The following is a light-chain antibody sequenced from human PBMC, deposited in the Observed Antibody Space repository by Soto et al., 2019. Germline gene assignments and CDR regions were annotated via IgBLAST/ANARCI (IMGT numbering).Light chain of an antibody. V-gene: IGKV1-5*01. CDR1: QSIIIL. CDR2: DAS. CDR3: QRYSNYPRT. J-gene: IGKJ1*01. Sequence: DIPMTQSPSTLSASVGDRVTITCRASQSIIILLAWYPQKPGKAPKLLIYDASSLESGVPSRFSGSGSGTDFTLTISSLQPGGLQTYLCQRYSNYPRTFGQRTKV.